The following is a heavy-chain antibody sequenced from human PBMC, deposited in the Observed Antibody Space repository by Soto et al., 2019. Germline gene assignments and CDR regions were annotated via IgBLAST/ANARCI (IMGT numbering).Heavy chain of an antibody. Sequence: SVKVSCKASGYTFTSYGISWVRQAPGQGLEWMGGIIPIFGTANYAQKFQGRVTITADKSTSTAYMELSSLRSEDTAVYYCARTVARRAAAYYFDYWGQGTQVTVSS. CDR2: IIPIFGTA. D-gene: IGHD6-13*01. CDR1: GYTFTSYG. J-gene: IGHJ4*02. CDR3: ARTVARRAAAYYFDY. V-gene: IGHV1-69*06.